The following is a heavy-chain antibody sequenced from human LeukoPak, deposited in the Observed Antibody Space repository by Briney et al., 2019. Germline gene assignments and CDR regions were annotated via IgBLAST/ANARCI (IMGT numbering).Heavy chain of an antibody. CDR2: IRSKANSYAT. V-gene: IGHV3-73*01. CDR3: TRLGLHCSSTSCYLSNAFDI. D-gene: IGHD2-2*01. Sequence: GGSLRLSCAASGFTFSSYGMHWVRQAPGKGLEWVGRIRSKANSYATAYAASVKGRFTISRDDSKNTAYLQMNSLKTEDTAVYYCTRLGLHCSSTSCYLSNAFDIWGQGTMVTVSS. J-gene: IGHJ3*02. CDR1: GFTFSSYG.